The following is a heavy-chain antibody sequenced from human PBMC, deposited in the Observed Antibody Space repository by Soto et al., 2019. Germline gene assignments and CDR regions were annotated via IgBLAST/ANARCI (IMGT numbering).Heavy chain of an antibody. CDR2: IDSSGRYI. CDR1: GPIFSSYG. J-gene: IGHJ4*02. D-gene: IGHD2-2*01. V-gene: IGHV3-21*01. Sequence: PGGSLRLSCVASGPIFSSYGMNWLRQAPGKGLEWVSSIDSSGRYIYYADSLQGRFTISRDNAKNSIYLQMNSLRVEDTARYFCARDESAGSSTSDWGQGTLVTVSS. CDR3: ARDESAGSSTSD.